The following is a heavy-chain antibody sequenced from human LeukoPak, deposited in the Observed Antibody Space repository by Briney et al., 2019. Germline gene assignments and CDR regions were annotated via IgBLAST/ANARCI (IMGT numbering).Heavy chain of an antibody. J-gene: IGHJ4*02. V-gene: IGHV1-2*02. CDR1: GYTFTGYY. CDR2: INPNSGGT. D-gene: IGHD3-22*01. CDR3: ARDYYYDSSGYSN. Sequence: ASVKVSCKASGYTFTGYYMHWVRQAPGQGLEWMGWINPNSGGTNYAQKFQGRVTMTRDTSISTAYMELSRLRSDDTAVYYCARDYYYDSSGYSNWGQGTLVTVSS.